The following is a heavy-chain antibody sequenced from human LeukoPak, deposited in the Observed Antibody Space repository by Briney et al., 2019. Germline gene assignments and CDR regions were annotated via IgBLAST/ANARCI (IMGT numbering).Heavy chain of an antibody. V-gene: IGHV3-7*01. Sequence: GGSLRLSCATSGFTFRTYWMTWVRQAPGKGMEWVANINPDGRREHYMDSVKGRFTISRDNAKNSLDLQMNSLRADDTAVYYCARPPWGYSSSWRAEYFQHWGQGTLVTVSS. CDR2: INPDGRRE. D-gene: IGHD6-13*01. J-gene: IGHJ1*01. CDR1: GFTFRTYW. CDR3: ARPPWGYSSSWRAEYFQH.